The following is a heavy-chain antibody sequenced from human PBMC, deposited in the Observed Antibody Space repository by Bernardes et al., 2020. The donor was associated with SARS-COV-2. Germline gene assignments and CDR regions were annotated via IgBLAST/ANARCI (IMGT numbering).Heavy chain of an antibody. V-gene: IGHV3-7*01. CDR1: GFPFSDFW. CDR2: IKEDGSAT. Sequence: SLSLSCEASGFPFSDFWMSWVRQGPGKGLEWVANIKEDGSATHYMDSVKGRFTISRDNAKNLLYLQMNDLRSEDTAVYYCARDWSGRTIFRVVMRDYYGLDIRGQGTTVTVSS. CDR3: ARDWSGRTIFRVVMRDYYGLDI. D-gene: IGHD3-3*01. J-gene: IGHJ6*02.